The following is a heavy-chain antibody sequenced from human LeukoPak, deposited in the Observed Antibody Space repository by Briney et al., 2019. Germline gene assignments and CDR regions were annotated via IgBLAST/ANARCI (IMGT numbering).Heavy chain of an antibody. CDR2: INTNTGNP. J-gene: IGHJ4*02. V-gene: IGHV7-4-1*02. D-gene: IGHD6-19*01. CDR1: GYTFTSYD. Sequence: ASVKVFCRASGYTFTSYDINWVRQAPGQGLEWMGWINTNTGNPTYAQGFTGRFVFSLDTSVSTAYLQISSLKAEDTAVYYCARGQWPIDYWGQGTLVTVSS. CDR3: ARGQWPIDY.